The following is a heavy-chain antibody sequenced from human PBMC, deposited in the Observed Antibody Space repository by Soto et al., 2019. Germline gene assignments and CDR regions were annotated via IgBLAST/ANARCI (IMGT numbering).Heavy chain of an antibody. CDR2: ISYDGSNK. J-gene: IGHJ4*02. V-gene: IGHV3-30-3*01. CDR1: GFTFSSYA. CDR3: ARDPPYCSGGSCQAFDY. D-gene: IGHD2-15*01. Sequence: QVQLVESGGGVVQPGRSLRLSCAASGFTFSSYAMHWVRQAPGKGLEWVAVISYDGSNKYYADSVKGRFTISKDNSKNTLYLQMNSLRAEDTAVYYCARDPPYCSGGSCQAFDYWGQGTLVTVSS.